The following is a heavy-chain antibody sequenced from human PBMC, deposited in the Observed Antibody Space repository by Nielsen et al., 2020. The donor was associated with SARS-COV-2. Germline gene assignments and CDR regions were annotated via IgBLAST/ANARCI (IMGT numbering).Heavy chain of an antibody. Sequence: SLKISCAASGFTFSSYWMHLVRQAPVKVLVLVSRINSDGSSTSYADSVKGRFTISRDNAKNTLYLQMNSLRAEDTAVYYCARSEYYDSSGYYMYYYYGMDVWGQGTTVTVSS. D-gene: IGHD3-22*01. CDR2: INSDGSST. V-gene: IGHV3-74*01. CDR1: GFTFSSYW. J-gene: IGHJ6*02. CDR3: ARSEYYDSSGYYMYYYYGMDV.